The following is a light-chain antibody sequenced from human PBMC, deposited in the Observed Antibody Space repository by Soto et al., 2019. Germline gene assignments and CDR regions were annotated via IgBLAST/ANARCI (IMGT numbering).Light chain of an antibody. CDR1: QSVSRR. CDR3: QQYGGSPIT. J-gene: IGKJ5*01. CDR2: GAS. V-gene: IGKV3-20*01. Sequence: VLTQSPGTLSLSPVGRATLSCRASQSVSRRLAWYQQRPGQSPRLLISGASMRASGVPVRFIGSGSGTDFTLTITRLEPEDFAVYYCQQYGGSPITFGLGTRLEIK.